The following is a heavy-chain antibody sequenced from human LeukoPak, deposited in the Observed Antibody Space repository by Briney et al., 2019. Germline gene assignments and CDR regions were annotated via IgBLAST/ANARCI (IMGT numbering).Heavy chain of an antibody. V-gene: IGHV4-39*01. CDR3: ARSGYSSSWYHPDAFDI. D-gene: IGHD6-13*01. CDR1: GGSISSRSYY. Sequence: SETLSLTCTVSGGSISSRSYYWGWIRQPPGKGLEWIGSIYYSGSTYYNPSLKSRVTISVDTSKNQFSLKLSSVTAADTAEYYCARSGYSSSWYHPDAFDIWGQGTMVTVSS. J-gene: IGHJ3*02. CDR2: IYYSGST.